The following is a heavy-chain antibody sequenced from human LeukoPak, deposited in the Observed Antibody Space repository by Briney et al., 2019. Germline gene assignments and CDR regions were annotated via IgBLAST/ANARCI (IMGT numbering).Heavy chain of an antibody. CDR1: GGSIISHY. J-gene: IGHJ3*01. CDR3: AKDTSSWYSPPRAFDL. V-gene: IGHV4-4*07. CDR2: VYASGST. D-gene: IGHD6-13*01. Sequence: SETLSLTCTVSGGSIISHYWNWIRQPARKGLEWIGRVYASGSTTYNPSLKNRVTMSVDTSKNQFSLRLTSVTAADTAVYYCAKDTSSWYSPPRAFDLWGQGTMVTVSS.